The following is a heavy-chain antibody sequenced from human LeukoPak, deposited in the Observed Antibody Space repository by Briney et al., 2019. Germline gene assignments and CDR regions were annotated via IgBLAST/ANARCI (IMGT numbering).Heavy chain of an antibody. CDR1: GGSFSGYY. CDR3: ARGSRIAAAGTRIQYNWFDP. V-gene: IGHV4-34*01. D-gene: IGHD6-13*01. Sequence: SETLSLTCGVYGGSFSGYYWNWIRQPPGMGLEWIGEINHRGGTGYNPSLKSRVTMSVDTSKNVFSLKLTSVTAADTAVYYCARGSRIAAAGTRIQYNWFDPWGQGTLVTVSS. J-gene: IGHJ5*02. CDR2: INHRGGT.